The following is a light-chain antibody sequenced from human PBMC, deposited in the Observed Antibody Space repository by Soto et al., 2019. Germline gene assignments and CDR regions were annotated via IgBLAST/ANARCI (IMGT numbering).Light chain of an antibody. Sequence: DIQMTQSPSSLSASVGDRVTITCRASQSIGSYLSWYQQKPGQAPELLIYAASSLPSGVPSRFSGRGSGTEFTLAISSLQPADFATYYCQQSYSAPITFGRGTRLEIK. CDR2: AAS. V-gene: IGKV1-39*01. CDR1: QSIGSY. J-gene: IGKJ5*01. CDR3: QQSYSAPIT.